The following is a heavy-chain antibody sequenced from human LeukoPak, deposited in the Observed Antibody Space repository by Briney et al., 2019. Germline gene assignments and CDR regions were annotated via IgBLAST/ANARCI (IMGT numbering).Heavy chain of an antibody. CDR1: GFTFRSYA. V-gene: IGHV3-23*01. D-gene: IGHD6-13*01. CDR3: AKVPESIPGIAAAGSDYFDY. Sequence: PGGSLRLSCAASGFTFRSYAMSWVRQARGKGLEWVSAISGSGGSTYYADSVKGRFTISRDNSKNTLYLQMNSLRAEDTAVYYCAKVPESIPGIAAAGSDYFDYWGQGTLVTVSS. J-gene: IGHJ4*02. CDR2: ISGSGGST.